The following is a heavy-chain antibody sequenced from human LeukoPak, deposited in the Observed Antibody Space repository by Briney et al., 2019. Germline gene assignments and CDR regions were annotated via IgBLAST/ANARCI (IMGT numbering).Heavy chain of an antibody. Sequence: ASVKVSCKASGYTFTSYGISWVRQAPGQGLEWMGWISAYNGNTNYAQKLQGRVTMTTDTSTSTAYMELRSLRSDDTAVYYCATAMITFGGVVAPAGYWGQGTLVTVSS. CDR3: ATAMITFGGVVAPAGY. J-gene: IGHJ4*02. V-gene: IGHV1-18*01. CDR1: GYTFTSYG. CDR2: ISAYNGNT. D-gene: IGHD3-16*02.